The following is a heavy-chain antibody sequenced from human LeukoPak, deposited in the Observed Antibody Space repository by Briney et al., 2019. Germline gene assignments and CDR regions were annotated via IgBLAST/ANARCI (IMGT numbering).Heavy chain of an antibody. CDR3: ARRGVQGYMDV. J-gene: IGHJ6*03. CDR2: INGAGVN. Sequence: PGGSLRLSCAASGFAVSDHFMHWVRQAPGEGLQWVSTINGAGVNYYAASVKGRFTISRDRVKNTVSLQTNNLRAADTAVYFCARRGVQGYMDVWGKGTTVTVSS. V-gene: IGHV3-69-1*01. D-gene: IGHD1-26*01. CDR1: GFAVSDHF.